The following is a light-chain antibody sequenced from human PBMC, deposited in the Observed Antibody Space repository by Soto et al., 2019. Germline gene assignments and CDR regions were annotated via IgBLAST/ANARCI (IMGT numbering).Light chain of an antibody. CDR1: QSVSSTY. V-gene: IGKV3-20*01. CDR3: QQYGRSPPFT. CDR2: GAS. Sequence: EIVLTQSPGTLSLSPGERATLSCRASQSVSSTYIAWYQQNPGQAPRLLIYGASIRATAIPDRFSGSGSGTDFTLTISRLGPEYFAVYFCQQYGRSPPFTFGQGTKVEIK. J-gene: IGKJ2*01.